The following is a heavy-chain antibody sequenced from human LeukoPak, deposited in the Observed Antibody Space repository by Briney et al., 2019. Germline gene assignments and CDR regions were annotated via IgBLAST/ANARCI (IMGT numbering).Heavy chain of an antibody. CDR3: ARADSSSWYWDNWFDP. J-gene: IGHJ5*02. Sequence: GGSLRLSCAGSGFTFSDYYMSGIRQSPGKGLEWVSYIFSNGRTIYYADSVKGRFTMSRDNAKSSLYLQMNSLRAEDTAVYYCARADSSSWYWDNWFDPWGQGTLVTVSS. V-gene: IGHV3-11*04. CDR1: GFTFSDYY. D-gene: IGHD6-13*01. CDR2: IFSNGRTI.